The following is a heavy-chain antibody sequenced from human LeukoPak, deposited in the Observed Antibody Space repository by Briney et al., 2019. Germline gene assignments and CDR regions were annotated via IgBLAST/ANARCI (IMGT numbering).Heavy chain of an antibody. CDR2: IKQDGSEK. D-gene: IGHD3-3*01. Sequence: GGSLRLSCAASGFTFSSYWMSWVRQAPGKGLEWVANIKQDGSEKYYVDSVKGRFTISRDNAKNSLYLQMNSLRAEDTAVYYCARDPGGAYDFWSGYQGAFDIWGQGTMVTVSS. J-gene: IGHJ3*02. CDR3: ARDPGGAYDFWSGYQGAFDI. CDR1: GFTFSSYW. V-gene: IGHV3-7*01.